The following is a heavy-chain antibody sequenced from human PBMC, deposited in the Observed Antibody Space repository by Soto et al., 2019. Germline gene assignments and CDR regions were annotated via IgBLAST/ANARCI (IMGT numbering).Heavy chain of an antibody. CDR1: GFTFSDHY. CDR3: TRGLLGGAPSYTFHGMDV. CDR2: SRNRVNSHTT. D-gene: IGHD1-26*01. J-gene: IGHJ6*01. V-gene: IGHV3-72*01. Sequence: EVQLVESGGGLVQPGGSLRLSCAASGFTFSDHYMDWVRQAPGKGLEWVARSRNRVNSHTTEYAASVKGRFTISRDESKRSLYMQMNRLKIEDTAVYYCTRGLLGGAPSYTFHGMDVWGQGTTVTVSS.